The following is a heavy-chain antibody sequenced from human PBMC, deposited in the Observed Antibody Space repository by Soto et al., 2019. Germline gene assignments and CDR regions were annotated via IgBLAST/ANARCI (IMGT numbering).Heavy chain of an antibody. CDR3: ARGERLGLDY. J-gene: IGHJ4*02. V-gene: IGHV4-59*01. CDR1: GASISSYY. Sequence: SETLSLTCTVSGASISSYYWSWIRQSPGKGLEWIGYISYSGGTNYTPSLRGRVTISLDTSKNQFSLKLNSLTAEDTAMYYCARGERLGLDYWGQGTLVTVSS. D-gene: IGHD6-19*01. CDR2: ISYSGGT.